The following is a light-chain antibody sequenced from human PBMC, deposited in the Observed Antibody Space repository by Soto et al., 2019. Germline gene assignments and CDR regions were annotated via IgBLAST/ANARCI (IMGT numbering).Light chain of an antibody. CDR3: QQYASSPLT. CDR2: GAS. Sequence: EIVLTQSPGTLSLSSGERATLSCRASQSVRSNYLAWYQQKPGQAPRLLIYGASSRATGIPDRFGGSGSGTDFTLTISRLEPEDLAVDYCQQYASSPLTFGGGTKVEIK. V-gene: IGKV3-20*01. CDR1: QSVRSNY. J-gene: IGKJ4*01.